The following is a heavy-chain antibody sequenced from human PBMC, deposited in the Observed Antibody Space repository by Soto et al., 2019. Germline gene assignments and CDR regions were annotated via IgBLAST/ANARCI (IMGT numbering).Heavy chain of an antibody. CDR3: ARALGYCISTSCSPYYSYGMHV. J-gene: IGHJ6*02. CDR1: GYTFTGYY. V-gene: IGHV1-2*04. CDR2: INPNSGGT. Sequence: ASVKVSCKASGYTFTGYYMHWVRQAPGQGLEWMGWINPNSGGTNYAQKFQGWVTMTRDTSISTAYMELSRLRSDDTAVYYCARALGYCISTSCSPYYSYGMHVWGQGTTVTVSS. D-gene: IGHD2-2*01.